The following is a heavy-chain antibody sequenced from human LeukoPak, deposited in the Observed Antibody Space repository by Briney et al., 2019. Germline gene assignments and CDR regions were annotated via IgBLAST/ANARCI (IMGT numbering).Heavy chain of an antibody. D-gene: IGHD3-3*01. J-gene: IGHJ4*02. CDR3: AKDRFWSGYYGVFDY. CDR1: GFTFSSYG. V-gene: IGHV3-30*02. CDR2: IRYDGSNK. Sequence: GGSLRLSCAASGFTFSSYGMHWVRQAPGKGLEWVAFIRYDGSNKYYADSVKGRFTISRDNSKNTLYLQMNSLRAEDTAAYYCAKDRFWSGYYGVFDYWGQGTLVTVSS.